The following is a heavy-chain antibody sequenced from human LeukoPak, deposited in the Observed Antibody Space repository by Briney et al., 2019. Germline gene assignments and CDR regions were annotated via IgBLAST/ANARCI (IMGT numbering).Heavy chain of an antibody. CDR1: GFTFDDYG. J-gene: IGHJ3*02. CDR3: AKDNAMIVVVPTAGAFDI. Sequence: GGSLRLSCAASGFTFDDYGMSWVRQAPGKGLEWVSAISGSGGSTYYADSVKGRFTISRDNSKNTLYLQMNSLRAEDTAVYYCAKDNAMIVVVPTAGAFDIWGQGTMVTVSS. CDR2: ISGSGGST. D-gene: IGHD3-22*01. V-gene: IGHV3-23*01.